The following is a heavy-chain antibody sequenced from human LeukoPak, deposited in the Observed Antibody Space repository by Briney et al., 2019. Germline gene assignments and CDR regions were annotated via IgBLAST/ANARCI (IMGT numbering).Heavy chain of an antibody. Sequence: KPGGSLRLSCAASGSTFSQAWMSWARQAPGKGLEWVGRIKRKADGETRDYAAPVKGRFTISRDDSENTLYLQMTSLKTEDSAIYFCAADTPGDNYPFDYWGQGTLVTVSS. CDR3: AADTPGDNYPFDY. V-gene: IGHV3-15*01. J-gene: IGHJ4*02. CDR1: GSTFSQAW. D-gene: IGHD5-24*01. CDR2: IKRKADGETR.